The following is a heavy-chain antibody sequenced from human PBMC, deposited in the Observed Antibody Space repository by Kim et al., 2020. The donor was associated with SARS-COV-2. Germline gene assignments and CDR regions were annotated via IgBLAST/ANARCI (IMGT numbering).Heavy chain of an antibody. CDR1: GGSFSGYY. D-gene: IGHD3-9*01. J-gene: IGHJ4*02. V-gene: IGHV4-34*01. Sequence: SETLSLTCAVYGGSFSGYYWSWIRQPPGKGLEWIGEINHSGSTNYNPSLKSRVTISVDTSKNQFSLKLSSVTAADTAVYYCARGSRYYDILTGYEIDYWGQGTLVTVSS. CDR2: INHSGST. CDR3: ARGSRYYDILTGYEIDY.